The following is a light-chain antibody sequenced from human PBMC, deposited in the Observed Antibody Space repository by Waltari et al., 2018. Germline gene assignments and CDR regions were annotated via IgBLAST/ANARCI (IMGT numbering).Light chain of an antibody. CDR3: QQYHNWPPWA. CDR1: QSVGTN. V-gene: IGKV3-15*01. CDR2: GPS. Sequence: DIVMTQSPATLSVSPGERATLSCRASQSVGTNLAWYQQRPGQAPRHLLNGPSSRATGITARFSGSGYGTDFTLTINSLQPEDFALYYCQQYHNWPPWAFGQGTKVEIK. J-gene: IGKJ1*01.